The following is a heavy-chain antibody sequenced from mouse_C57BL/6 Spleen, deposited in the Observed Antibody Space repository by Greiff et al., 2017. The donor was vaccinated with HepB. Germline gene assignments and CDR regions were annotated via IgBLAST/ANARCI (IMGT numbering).Heavy chain of an antibody. D-gene: IGHD2-1*01. Sequence: QVQLQQPGAELVKPGASVKMSCKASGYTFTSYWITWVKQRPGQGLEWIGDIYPGSGSTNYNEKFKSKATLTVDTSSSTAYLQLSSLTSEDAAVFYCASEGYGNPVFDVWGTGTTVTVSS. J-gene: IGHJ1*03. CDR3: ASEGYGNPVFDV. CDR1: GYTFTSYW. V-gene: IGHV1-55*01. CDR2: IYPGSGST.